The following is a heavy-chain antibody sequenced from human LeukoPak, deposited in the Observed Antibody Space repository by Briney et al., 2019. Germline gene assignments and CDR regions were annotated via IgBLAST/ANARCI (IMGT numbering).Heavy chain of an antibody. J-gene: IGHJ6*02. CDR1: GGTFSSSA. V-gene: IGHV1-69*04. D-gene: IGHD5-18*01. CDR3: AKDQGLTAPPPYGLDV. Sequence: GSSVKVSCKTTGGTFSSSAITWVRQAPGQGLEWMGRIIPVLNITTYAQKFQGRVTITADTSTSTFYMELSSLRSEETAVYYCAKDQGLTAPPPYGLDVWGQGTTVIVTS. CDR2: IIPVLNIT.